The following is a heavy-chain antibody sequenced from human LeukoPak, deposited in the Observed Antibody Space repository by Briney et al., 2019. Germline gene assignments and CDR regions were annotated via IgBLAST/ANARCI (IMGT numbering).Heavy chain of an antibody. CDR2: INSDGSST. J-gene: IGHJ5*02. CDR3: ARSDWFDP. CDR1: GFTFSSYW. Sequence: GGSLRLSCSASGFTFSSYWMHWVRQAPGKGLVWVSHINSDGSSTAYADSVKGRFTISRDNAKNTLYLQMNSLRGDDTAVYYCARSDWFDPWGQGTLVTVSS. V-gene: IGHV3-74*01.